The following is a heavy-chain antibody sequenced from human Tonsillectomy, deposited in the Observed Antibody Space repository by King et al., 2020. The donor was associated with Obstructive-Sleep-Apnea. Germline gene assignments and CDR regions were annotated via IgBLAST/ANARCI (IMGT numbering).Heavy chain of an antibody. CDR2: ISSSGYTI. Sequence: QLVQSGGGLVKPGGSLRLSCAASEFTFSDYYMTWIRQAPGKGLEWVSYISSSGYTIYYTASVKGRFTISRDNAKSSLHLQMNTLRAEDTAVYYCARAAGNWYFDLWGRGTLVTVSS. J-gene: IGHJ2*01. CDR3: ARAAGNWYFDL. V-gene: IGHV3-11*01. D-gene: IGHD6-25*01. CDR1: EFTFSDYY.